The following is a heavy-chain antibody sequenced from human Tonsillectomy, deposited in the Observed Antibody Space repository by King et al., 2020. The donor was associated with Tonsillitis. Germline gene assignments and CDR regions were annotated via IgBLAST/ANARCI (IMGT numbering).Heavy chain of an antibody. Sequence: QLVQSGAEVKKPGASVKVSCKASGYTFTSYYMHWVRQAPGQGLEWRGIINPIGGSTSYAQKCQGRVTMTRDTSTSTVYMELSSLRSEDTAVYYCARDTAGRGCFDYWGQGTLVTVSS. V-gene: IGHV1-46*03. CDR3: ARDTAGRGCFDY. CDR1: GYTFTSYY. D-gene: IGHD6-19*01. J-gene: IGHJ4*02. CDR2: INPIGGST.